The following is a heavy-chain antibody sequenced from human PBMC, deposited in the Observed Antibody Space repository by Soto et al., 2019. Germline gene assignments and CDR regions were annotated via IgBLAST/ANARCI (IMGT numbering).Heavy chain of an antibody. J-gene: IGHJ4*02. CDR2: IYSSGST. V-gene: IGHV4-30-4*01. Sequence: SETLSLTCTVSGGSISSGDYYWSWIRQPPGKDLEWIGYIYSSGSTYYNPSLKSRVTISVDTSKNQFSLRLSSVPAADTAVYYCARVQSEQQKVLDYWGQGTLVTGSS. CDR1: GGSISSGDYY. D-gene: IGHD6-13*01. CDR3: ARVQSEQQKVLDY.